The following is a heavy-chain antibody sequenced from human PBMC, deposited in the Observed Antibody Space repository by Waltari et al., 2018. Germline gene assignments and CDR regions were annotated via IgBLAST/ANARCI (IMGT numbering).Heavy chain of an antibody. D-gene: IGHD5-12*01. V-gene: IGHV3-7*01. J-gene: IGHJ4*02. CDR1: GFN. CDR3: EGSWT. Sequence: EVQLVESGGGLVQPGGSPRLPGAASGFNWIRQAPGKGLEWVANINRDGSRESYVDSVKGRFTISRDNAKNSVFLQMNSLRVEDTAVYYCEGSWTWGQGTLVTVSS. CDR2: INRDGSRE.